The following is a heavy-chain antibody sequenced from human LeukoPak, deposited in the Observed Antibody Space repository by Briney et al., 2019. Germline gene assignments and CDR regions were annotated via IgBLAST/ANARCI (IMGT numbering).Heavy chain of an antibody. CDR3: ARAPCGGSCHDDY. D-gene: IGHD2-21*01. V-gene: IGHV4-4*07. CDR2: ISNSGRS. CDR1: GGSISHYF. J-gene: IGHJ4*02. Sequence: SETLSLTCTVSGGSISHYFWSWIRQPAGKGLEWIGRISNSGRSNYNPSLKSRLPMSIDTPKNQFFLKLNSVSAADTAVYFCARAPCGGSCHDDYWGQGTLVTVSS.